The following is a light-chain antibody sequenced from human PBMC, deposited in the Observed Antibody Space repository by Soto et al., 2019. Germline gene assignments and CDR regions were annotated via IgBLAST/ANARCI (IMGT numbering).Light chain of an antibody. CDR3: AAWDDCLNGQEV. J-gene: IGLJ1*01. CDR2: SNN. Sequence: QSVLTQPPSASGTPGQRVTISCSGSSSNIGSNTVNWYQQLPGTAPKLLIYSNNQLPSGVPDRFSGSKSGTSASLVIIGLQSEGEADYYCAAWDDCLNGQEVCGTETKLTVL. CDR1: SSNIGSNT. V-gene: IGLV1-44*01.